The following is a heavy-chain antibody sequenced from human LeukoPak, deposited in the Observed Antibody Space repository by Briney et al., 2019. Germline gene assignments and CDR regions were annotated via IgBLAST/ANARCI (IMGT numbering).Heavy chain of an antibody. Sequence: ASVKVSCKASGYTFTSYYMHWLRQAPGQGLEWMGIINPSGGSTSYAQKFQGRVTMTRDTSTSTVYMELSSLRSEDTAVYYCARAPYCSGGSCYSYFQHWGQGTLVTVSS. D-gene: IGHD2-15*01. CDR2: INPSGGST. CDR1: GYTFTSYY. J-gene: IGHJ1*01. V-gene: IGHV1-46*01. CDR3: ARAPYCSGGSCYSYFQH.